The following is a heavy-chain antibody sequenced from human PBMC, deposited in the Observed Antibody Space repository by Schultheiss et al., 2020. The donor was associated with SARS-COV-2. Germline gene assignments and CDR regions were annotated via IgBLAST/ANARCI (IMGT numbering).Heavy chain of an antibody. CDR1: GFTFSSYS. Sequence: GGSLRLSCAASGFTFSSYSMNWVRQAPGKGLEWVSAISGSGGSTYYADSVKGRFTISRDNSKNTLYLQMNSLRAEDTAVYYCAKARHYYDSSGYYYFDYWGQGTLVTVSS. CDR3: AKARHYYDSSGYYYFDY. CDR2: ISGSGGST. J-gene: IGHJ4*02. V-gene: IGHV3-23*01. D-gene: IGHD3-22*01.